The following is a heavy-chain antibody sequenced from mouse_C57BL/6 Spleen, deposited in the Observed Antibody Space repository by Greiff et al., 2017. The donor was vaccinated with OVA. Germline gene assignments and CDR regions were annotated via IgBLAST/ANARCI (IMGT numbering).Heavy chain of an antibody. CDR3: ARFITTVVATGMDY. CDR1: GYSFTSYY. CDR2: IYPGSGNT. D-gene: IGHD1-1*01. Sequence: QVHVKQSGPELVKPGASVKISCKASGYSFTSYYIHWVKQRPGQGLEWIGWIYPGSGNTKYNEKFKGKATLTADTSSSTAYMQLSSLTSEDSAVYYCARFITTVVATGMDYWGQGTSVTVSS. J-gene: IGHJ4*01. V-gene: IGHV1-66*01.